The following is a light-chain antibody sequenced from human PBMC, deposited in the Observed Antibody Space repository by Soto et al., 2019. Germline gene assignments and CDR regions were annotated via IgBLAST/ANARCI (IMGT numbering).Light chain of an antibody. CDR3: QQASSYPLT. J-gene: IGKJ4*01. Sequence: DIQITQSPSSVSASVGDRVTITCRASENINNWLDWYQQTPGKAPKLLIYETSTLQSGVPPRFSGSRSGADFTLTISSLQPEDFATYYCQQASSYPLTFGGGTRVE. CDR1: ENINNW. CDR2: ETS. V-gene: IGKV1-12*01.